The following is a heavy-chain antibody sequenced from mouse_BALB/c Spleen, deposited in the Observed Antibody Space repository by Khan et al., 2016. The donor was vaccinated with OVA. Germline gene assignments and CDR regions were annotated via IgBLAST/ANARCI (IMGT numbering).Heavy chain of an antibody. V-gene: IGHV2-4*02. CDR1: GFSLTTYG. CDR2: IWSGGST. Sequence: QVQLKESGPGLVQPSQSLSITCTVSGFSLTTYGVHWVRQSPGKGLEWLGVIWSGGSTDYNAAFISRLNITKDNSKSHVFYKMNSLQADDTAIYFCSRKSYMYDFTYWGQGTLVTVSA. CDR3: SRKSYMYDFTY. D-gene: IGHD2-14*01. J-gene: IGHJ3*01.